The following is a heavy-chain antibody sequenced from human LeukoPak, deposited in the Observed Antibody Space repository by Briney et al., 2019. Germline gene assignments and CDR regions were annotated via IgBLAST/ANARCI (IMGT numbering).Heavy chain of an antibody. CDR1: GFTLSSYE. J-gene: IGHJ4*02. D-gene: IGHD3-16*02. CDR2: ISYDGSNK. CDR3: ARPTSYDYVWGSYRLDY. V-gene: IGHV3-30-3*01. Sequence: GGSLRLSCAASGFTLSSYEMNWVRQAPGKGLEWVAVISYDGSNKYYADSVKGRFTISRDNSKNTLYLQMNSLRAEDTAVYYCARPTSYDYVWGSYRLDYWGQGTLVTVSS.